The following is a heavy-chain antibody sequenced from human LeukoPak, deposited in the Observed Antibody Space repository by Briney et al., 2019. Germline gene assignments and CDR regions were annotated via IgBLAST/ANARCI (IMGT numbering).Heavy chain of an antibody. CDR1: GFSVSSNY. Sequence: GGSLRLSCAASGFSVSSNYMSWVRQAPGKGLEWVSVIYSGGSTYYADSVKGRFTISRDDSKNTLYLQMNSLRAEDTAVYYCARGTCSSTSCYGFDYWGQGTLVTVSS. V-gene: IGHV3-66*01. D-gene: IGHD2-2*01. CDR3: ARGTCSSTSCYGFDY. J-gene: IGHJ4*02. CDR2: IYSGGST.